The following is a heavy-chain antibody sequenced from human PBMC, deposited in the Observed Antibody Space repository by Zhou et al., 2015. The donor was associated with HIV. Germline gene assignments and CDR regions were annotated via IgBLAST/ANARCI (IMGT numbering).Heavy chain of an antibody. CDR2: MNPNSGNT. CDR1: GGAFSDFA. Sequence: QVQLVQSGSEVKKPGSSVKVSCKTSGGAFSDFAINWVRQATGQGLEWMGWMNPNSGNTGYAQKFQGRVTMTRNTSISTAYMELSSLRSEDTAVYYCARDKVCSSTSCRNYYYYYYGMDVWGQGTTVTVSS. CDR3: ARDKVCSSTSCRNYYYYYYGMDV. V-gene: IGHV1-8*02. D-gene: IGHD2-2*01. J-gene: IGHJ6*02.